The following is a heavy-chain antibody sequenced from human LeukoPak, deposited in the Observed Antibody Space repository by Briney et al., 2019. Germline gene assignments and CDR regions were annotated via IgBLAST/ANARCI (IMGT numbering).Heavy chain of an antibody. CDR3: ARGLIVVVPAAPGDYYYYGMDV. CDR2: INHSGST. Sequence: PSETLSLTCAVYGGSFSGYYWSWIRQPPGKGLEWIGEINHSGSTNYNPSLKSRVTISVDTSKNQFSLKLSSVTAADTAVYYCARGLIVVVPAAPGDYYYYGMDVWGQGTTVTVFS. V-gene: IGHV4-34*01. D-gene: IGHD2-2*01. J-gene: IGHJ6*02. CDR1: GGSFSGYY.